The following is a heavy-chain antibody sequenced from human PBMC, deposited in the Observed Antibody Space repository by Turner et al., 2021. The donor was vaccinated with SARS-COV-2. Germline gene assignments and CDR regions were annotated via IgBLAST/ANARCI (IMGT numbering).Heavy chain of an antibody. CDR2: IRNKASRVTT. D-gene: IGHD3-10*01. CDR3: SRGSPSASWFEPPAGFDP. J-gene: IGHJ5*02. V-gene: IGHV3-49*03. CDR1: GFIFVDFA. Sequence: EVQLVAYGGGFVPPGRCLRLSCTEYGFIFVDFAMSWFRHAPGKRLEWVGLIRNKASRVTTKYAASVKGRFTISRDDSERIAYLQMNCLKTEDTAVYFCSRGSPSASWFEPPAGFDPWGQGTLVTVSS.